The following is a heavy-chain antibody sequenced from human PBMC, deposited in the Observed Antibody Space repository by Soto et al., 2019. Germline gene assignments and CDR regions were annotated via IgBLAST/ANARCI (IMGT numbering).Heavy chain of an antibody. Sequence: QVQLVESGGGVVQPGRSLRLSCAASGFTFSSYGLHWVRQAPGKGLEWVAVISYDGSNKYYADSVKGRFTISRDNSKNTLYLQMNSLRAEDTAVYYCAKLRGDFWSGFGHYFDYWGQGTLVTVSS. J-gene: IGHJ4*02. V-gene: IGHV3-30*18. CDR3: AKLRGDFWSGFGHYFDY. CDR2: ISYDGSNK. D-gene: IGHD3-3*01. CDR1: GFTFSSYG.